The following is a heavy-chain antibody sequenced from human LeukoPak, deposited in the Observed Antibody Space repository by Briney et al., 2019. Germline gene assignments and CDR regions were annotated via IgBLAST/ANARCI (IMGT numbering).Heavy chain of an antibody. V-gene: IGHV3-7*01. CDR2: IDKHGSGK. J-gene: IGHJ4*02. Sequence: SGGSLRLSCVASGFTFSISWVTWVSQAPGKGLEWVANIDKHGSGKYYIDSMKGRFAISRDYASNSVFLQMSSLRAEDTSVYYCARDGGWGYYDLWGQGTPVTVSS. D-gene: IGHD3-16*01. CDR3: ARDGGWGYYDL. CDR1: GFTFSISW.